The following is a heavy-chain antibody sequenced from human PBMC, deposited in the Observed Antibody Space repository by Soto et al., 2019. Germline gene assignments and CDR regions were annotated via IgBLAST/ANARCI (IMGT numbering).Heavy chain of an antibody. Sequence: SETLSLTCTVSGGSISSYYWSWIRQPPGKGLEWIGYIYYSGSTNYNPSLKSRVTISVDTSKNQFSLKLSSVTAADTAVYYCARGLIVVVPAAPSDAIEYRFYPWGQGTLVTVSS. J-gene: IGHJ5*01. CDR2: IYYSGST. CDR3: ARGLIVVVPAAPSDAIEYRFYP. D-gene: IGHD2-2*01. V-gene: IGHV4-59*01. CDR1: GGSISSYY.